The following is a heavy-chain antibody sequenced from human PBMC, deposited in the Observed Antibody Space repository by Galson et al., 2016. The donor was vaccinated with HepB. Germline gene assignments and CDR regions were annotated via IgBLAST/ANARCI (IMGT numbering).Heavy chain of an antibody. CDR1: GFTFSSYS. J-gene: IGHJ6*02. D-gene: IGHD4-17*01. CDR2: ISSSSSSI. V-gene: IGHV3-21*01. CDR3: ARDDYGDYEGDYSYYGMDV. Sequence: SLRLSCAASGFTFSSYSMNWVRQAPGKGLEWVSFISSSSSSIYYADSVKGRFTISRDNAKNSVYLQMNSLRAEDTAVFYCARDDYGDYEGDYSYYGMDVWGQGTTVTVSS.